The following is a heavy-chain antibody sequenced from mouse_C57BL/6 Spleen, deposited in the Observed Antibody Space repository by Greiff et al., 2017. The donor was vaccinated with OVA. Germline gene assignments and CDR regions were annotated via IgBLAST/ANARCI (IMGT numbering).Heavy chain of an antibody. Sequence: QVQLQQSGAELVRPGASVKLSCKASGYTFTDYYINWVKQRPGQGLEWIARIYPGSGNTYYNEKFKGKATLTVEKSSSTAYMQLSSLTSEDSAVYFCARNRYYYGSSYEVYFDYWGQGTTLTVSS. D-gene: IGHD1-1*01. V-gene: IGHV1-76*01. CDR1: GYTFTDYY. CDR2: IYPGSGNT. J-gene: IGHJ2*01. CDR3: ARNRYYYGSSYEVYFDY.